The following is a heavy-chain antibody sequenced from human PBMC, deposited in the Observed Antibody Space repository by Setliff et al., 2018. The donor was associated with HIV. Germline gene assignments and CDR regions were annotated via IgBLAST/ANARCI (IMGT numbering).Heavy chain of an antibody. V-gene: IGHV4-39*07. CDR1: GGSISSSSYY. Sequence: PSETLSLTCTVSGGSISSSSYYWGWIRQPPGKGLEWIGSIYYSGTTYCNPSLKSRITISVDTSKNQFSLKVNSVTAADTAVYYCASPKERYYYGSGTNVREYYGMDVWGQGTTVTVSS. J-gene: IGHJ6*02. D-gene: IGHD3-10*01. CDR3: ASPKERYYYGSGTNVREYYGMDV. CDR2: IYYSGTT.